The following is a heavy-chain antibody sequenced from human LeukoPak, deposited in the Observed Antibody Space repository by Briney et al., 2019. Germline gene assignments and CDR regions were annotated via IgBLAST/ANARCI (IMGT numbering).Heavy chain of an antibody. Sequence: ASVKVSCKASGYTFTGYYMHWVRQAPGQGLEWMGWINPNSGGTNYAQKFQGRVTMTRDTSISTAYMELSRLRSADTAVYYCARDLDNWNDVGPLDYWGQGTLVTVSS. CDR3: ARDLDNWNDVGPLDY. J-gene: IGHJ4*02. D-gene: IGHD1-20*01. CDR1: GYTFTGYY. V-gene: IGHV1-2*02. CDR2: INPNSGGT.